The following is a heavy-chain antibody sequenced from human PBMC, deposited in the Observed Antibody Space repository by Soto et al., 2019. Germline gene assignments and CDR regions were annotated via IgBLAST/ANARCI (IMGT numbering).Heavy chain of an antibody. V-gene: IGHV1-24*01. D-gene: IGHD3-9*01. J-gene: IGHJ4*02. CDR1: GYTLTELS. CDR3: ATDYDILTGYYNRAYYFDY. CDR2: FDPEDGET. Sequence: ASVKVSCKVSGYTLTELSMHWVRQAPGKGLEWMGGFDPEDGETIYAQKFQGRVTRTEKKSTDTAYMELSSLRSGDTAEYYWATDYDILTGYYNRAYYFDYWGQGTLVTVSS.